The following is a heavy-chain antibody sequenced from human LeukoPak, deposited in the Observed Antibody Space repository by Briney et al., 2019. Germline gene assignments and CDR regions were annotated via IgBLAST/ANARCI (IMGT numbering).Heavy chain of an antibody. CDR3: AKGNWNYVDYFDY. Sequence: GGSLRLSRAASGFTFSSYAMSWVRQAPGKGLEWVSAISGSGGSTYYADSVKGRFTISRDSSKNTLCLQMNSLRAEDTAVYYCAKGNWNYVDYFDYWGQGTLVTVSS. J-gene: IGHJ4*02. CDR1: GFTFSSYA. V-gene: IGHV3-23*01. CDR2: ISGSGGST. D-gene: IGHD1-7*01.